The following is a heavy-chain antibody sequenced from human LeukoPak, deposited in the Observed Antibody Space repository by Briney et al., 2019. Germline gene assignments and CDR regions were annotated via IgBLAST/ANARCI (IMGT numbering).Heavy chain of an antibody. D-gene: IGHD2-2*01. CDR3: ARGVSSTSNLDY. CDR1: GGTFTSYA. Sequence: ASVKVSCKASGGTFTSYAISWVRQAPGQGLEWMGWINPNSGGTNYAQKFQGRVTMTRDTSISTAYMELSRLRSDDTAVYYCARGVSSTSNLDYWGQGTLVTVSS. V-gene: IGHV1-2*02. J-gene: IGHJ4*02. CDR2: INPNSGGT.